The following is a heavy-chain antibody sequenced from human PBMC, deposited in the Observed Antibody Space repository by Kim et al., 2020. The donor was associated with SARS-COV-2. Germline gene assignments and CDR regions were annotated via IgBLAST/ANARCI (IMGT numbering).Heavy chain of an antibody. CDR1: GFTFSTTA. Sequence: GGSLRLSCAASGFTFSTTAMTWVRQPPGRGLEWVSVIASSGTYYADSVRGRFTISRDNSKNMLYLHMNSLRVEDTAVYYCARGWGASWGQGTLVTVSS. CDR2: IASSGT. V-gene: IGHV3-23*05. D-gene: IGHD6-19*01. J-gene: IGHJ5*02. CDR3: ARGWGAS.